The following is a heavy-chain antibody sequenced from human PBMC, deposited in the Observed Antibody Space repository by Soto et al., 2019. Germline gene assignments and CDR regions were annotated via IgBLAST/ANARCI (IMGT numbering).Heavy chain of an antibody. CDR3: ARGLIYTMLRGVLRNCFDH. J-gene: IGHJ5*02. V-gene: IGHV3-48*02. D-gene: IGHD3-10*01. CDR1: GFTFSDYS. Sequence: PVGSLRLSCAASGFTFSDYSMNWVRQAPGKGPEWVSYISSSSSTIYYADSVKGRFTISRDNAKNSLYLQLNSLRDEDTAVYYCARGLIYTMLRGVLRNCFDHWGQGILVTVSS. CDR2: ISSSSSTI.